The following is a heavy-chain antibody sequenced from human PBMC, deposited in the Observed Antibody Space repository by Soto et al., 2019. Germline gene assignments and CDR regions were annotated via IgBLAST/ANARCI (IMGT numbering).Heavy chain of an antibody. CDR1: GFTFSNYW. V-gene: IGHV3-74*01. J-gene: IGHJ4*02. CDR3: VRDRHGDY. Sequence: EVQLVESGGGLVQPGGSLRLSCAGSGFTFSNYWMHWVRQAPGKGLEWVSRIDHDGPTDYADSVRARFTISRDNAENTRFLQINSLSPEDTAVYYCVRDRHGDYWGQGTLVTGSS. CDR2: IDHDGPT.